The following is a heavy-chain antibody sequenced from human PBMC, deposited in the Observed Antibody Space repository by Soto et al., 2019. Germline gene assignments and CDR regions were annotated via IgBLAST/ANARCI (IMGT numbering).Heavy chain of an antibody. J-gene: IGHJ5*02. CDR3: AKDPVPQLLPSWWFDP. D-gene: IGHD2-2*01. CDR2: ISGAGGNT. Sequence: EVQLLESGGGLVQPGGSLRLSCAASGFAFGAYAMTWVRQAPGKRLEWVSVISGAGGNTYYADSVKGRFTVSRDNSKKMLYLEMNGLRVEDTAIYYCAKDPVPQLLPSWWFDPWGQGTRVTVSS. CDR1: GFAFGAYA. V-gene: IGHV3-23*01.